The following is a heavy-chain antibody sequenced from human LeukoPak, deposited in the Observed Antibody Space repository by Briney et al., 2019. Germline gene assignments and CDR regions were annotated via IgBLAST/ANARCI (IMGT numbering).Heavy chain of an antibody. CDR1: GSSISSDYY. Sequence: SETLSLTCTVSGSSISSDYYWGWIRQPPGKGLGWIGSIYRSGSTYYNPSLKSRVTISVDTSKNQFSLKLKSVTAADTAVYSCAREPRYCTTTGCYPRWFDPWGQGTLVTVSS. J-gene: IGHJ5*02. CDR3: AREPRYCTTTGCYPRWFDP. D-gene: IGHD2-2*01. V-gene: IGHV4-38-2*02. CDR2: IYRSGST.